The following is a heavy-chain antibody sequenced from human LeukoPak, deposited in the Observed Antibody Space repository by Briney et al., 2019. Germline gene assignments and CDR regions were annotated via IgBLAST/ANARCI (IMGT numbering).Heavy chain of an antibody. Sequence: GGSLRLSCAASGITFSSYAMSWVRQAPGKGLEWVSAISGSGGSTYYADSVKGRFTISRDNSKNTLYLQMNSLRAEDTAVYYCAKDRSVVLWFGELPLDYWGQGTLVTVSS. CDR2: ISGSGGST. CDR3: AKDRSVVLWFGELPLDY. J-gene: IGHJ4*02. D-gene: IGHD3-10*01. CDR1: GITFSSYA. V-gene: IGHV3-23*01.